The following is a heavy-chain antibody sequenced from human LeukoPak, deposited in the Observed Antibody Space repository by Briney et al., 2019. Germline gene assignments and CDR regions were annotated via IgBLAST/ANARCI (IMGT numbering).Heavy chain of an antibody. CDR2: ISPNSGDT. Sequence: ASVKVSCKASGGTFSSYAISWVRQAPGQGLEWMGWISPNSGDTDIAQKFQGRVTMTRDTSIATSYMEVDSLTSDDTAVYYCARESACGTTNCLAPADWLDPWGQGTLVIVSS. CDR3: ARESACGTTNCLAPADWLDP. D-gene: IGHD2-2*01. J-gene: IGHJ5*02. CDR1: GGTFSSYA. V-gene: IGHV1-2*02.